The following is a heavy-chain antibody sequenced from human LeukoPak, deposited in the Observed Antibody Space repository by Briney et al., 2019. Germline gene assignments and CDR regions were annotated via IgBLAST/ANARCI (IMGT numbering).Heavy chain of an antibody. Sequence: AGGSLRLSRAASGFTLSRYAMHWVRQAPGKGLEWVAVISYDGSNKYYADSVKGRFTISRDNSKNTLYLQMNSLRAEDTAVYYCARDLETSGSPPDYWGQGTLVSVSS. CDR2: ISYDGSNK. CDR1: GFTLSRYA. V-gene: IGHV3-30-3*01. D-gene: IGHD6-25*01. J-gene: IGHJ4*02. CDR3: ARDLETSGSPPDY.